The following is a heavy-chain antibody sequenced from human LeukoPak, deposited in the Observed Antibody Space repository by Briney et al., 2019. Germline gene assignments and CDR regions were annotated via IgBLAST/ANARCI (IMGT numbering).Heavy chain of an antibody. D-gene: IGHD4-17*01. J-gene: IGHJ4*02. CDR1: ESIFSSSW. CDR2: IKQDGSKK. V-gene: IGHV3-7*03. Sequence: GGSLRLSCAASESIFSSSWMSWVRQAPGQGLEWVANIKQDGSKKNYVDSVKGRFTISRDNAKNSLFLQMNSLRAEDTAVYFCARDPAYGALDYWGQGTLVTVSS. CDR3: ARDPAYGALDY.